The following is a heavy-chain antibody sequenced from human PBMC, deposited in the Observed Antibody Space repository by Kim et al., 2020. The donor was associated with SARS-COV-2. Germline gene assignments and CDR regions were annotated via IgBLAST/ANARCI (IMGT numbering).Heavy chain of an antibody. J-gene: IGHJ3*02. Sequence: SETLSLTCNVSGASISSGDYYWIWIRQPPGKGLEWIGYIYYTWSTYYSPPLKSRVSISKDTSKNQFSLNLRSVTAADTAVYFCASFLLEVAALHIWGQGKIVTVSS. D-gene: IGHD1-1*01. CDR3: ASFLLEVAALHI. CDR1: GASISSGDYY. CDR2: IYYTWST. V-gene: IGHV4-30-4*01.